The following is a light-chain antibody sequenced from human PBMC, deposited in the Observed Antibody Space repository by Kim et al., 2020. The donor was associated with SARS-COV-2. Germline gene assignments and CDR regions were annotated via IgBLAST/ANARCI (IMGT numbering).Light chain of an antibody. CDR3: QQLYIYPHT. V-gene: IGKV1-9*01. CDR2: GAA. J-gene: IGKJ4*01. Sequence: ASLGDRVTITCRASQDIGTNLVWYQHKPGKAPQLLIYGAATSQTGVPSRFSGGGFGTEFTLTISGLQSEDFATYYCQQLYIYPHTFGGGTKVDIK. CDR1: QDIGTN.